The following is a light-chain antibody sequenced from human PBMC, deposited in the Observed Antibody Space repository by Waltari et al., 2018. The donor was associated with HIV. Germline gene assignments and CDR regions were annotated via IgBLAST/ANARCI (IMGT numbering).Light chain of an antibody. V-gene: IGKV1-5*03. CDR2: KAS. CDR1: QSISSW. J-gene: IGKJ5*01. Sequence: DIEMTPSSSTLSATVGERVTITRLASQSISSWLAWYQQKPGKAPNLLIYKASSLESWVPSRFSGSGSETEFTLTISSLQPDDFATYYCQQYNNYPITFGQGTRLEIK. CDR3: QQYNNYPIT.